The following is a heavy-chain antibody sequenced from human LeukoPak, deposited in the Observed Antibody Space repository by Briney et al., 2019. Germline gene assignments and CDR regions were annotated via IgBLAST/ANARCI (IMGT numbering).Heavy chain of an antibody. CDR2: IYSGGST. D-gene: IGHD3-22*01. Sequence: GGSLRLSCAASGFTVSSNYMSWVRQAPGKGLEWVSVIYSGGSTYYADSVKGRFTISRDNSKNTLYLQMNSLRAEDTAVYYCASGTYYYDSSGYPSDYWGQGTLVTVSS. V-gene: IGHV3-53*01. CDR3: ASGTYYYDSSGYPSDY. CDR1: GFTVSSNY. J-gene: IGHJ4*02.